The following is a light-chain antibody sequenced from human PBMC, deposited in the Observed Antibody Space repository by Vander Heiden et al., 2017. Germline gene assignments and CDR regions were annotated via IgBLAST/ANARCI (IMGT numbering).Light chain of an antibody. Sequence: DIQMTQSPSSLSASVGDTATITCRASQSIGNYVNWYQHKPGKAPKLLIYGASKLQSGVASTFSGGGSGTDFTLTISSLQPEDFAIYYCQQTDSTPQTFGQGTRVEIK. CDR2: GAS. CDR1: QSIGNY. J-gene: IGKJ1*01. CDR3: QQTDSTPQT. V-gene: IGKV1-39*01.